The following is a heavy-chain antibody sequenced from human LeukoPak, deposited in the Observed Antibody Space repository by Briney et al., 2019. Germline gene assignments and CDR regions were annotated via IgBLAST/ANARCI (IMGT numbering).Heavy chain of an antibody. Sequence: SSQTLSLTCTVSGGSISSNTYYWSWIRQPPGKGLEWIGSIRYSGRTYYKPSLKSRVTLSVDTSKNQLLLNLRSVTAADTAMYYCAREFNGSPDYLGQGTLVTVSS. CDR3: AREFNGSPDY. CDR2: IRYSGRT. D-gene: IGHD6-25*01. J-gene: IGHJ4*02. CDR1: GGSISSNTYY. V-gene: IGHV4-39*02.